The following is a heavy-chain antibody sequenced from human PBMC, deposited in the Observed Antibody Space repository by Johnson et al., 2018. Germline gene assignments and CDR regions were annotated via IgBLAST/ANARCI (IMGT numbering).Heavy chain of an antibody. J-gene: IGHJ1*01. V-gene: IGHV3-23*01. Sequence: EVQLLETGGGLVQPGGSLRLSCAASGFTFSSYAMSWVRQAPGKGLEWVSAISGSGGSTYYADSVKGRFTISRDNAKNSLYLQMNSLRDEDTAVYYCARDVGSGWPDVYFQHWGQGTLVTVSS. CDR1: GFTFSSYA. D-gene: IGHD6-19*01. CDR3: ARDVGSGWPDVYFQH. CDR2: ISGSGGST.